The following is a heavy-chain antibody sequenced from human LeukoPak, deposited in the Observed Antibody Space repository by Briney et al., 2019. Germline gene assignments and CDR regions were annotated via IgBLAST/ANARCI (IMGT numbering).Heavy chain of an antibody. J-gene: IGHJ4*02. D-gene: IGHD5-24*01. CDR1: GGSFSGYS. CDR3: ARAEIPVEMATITPY. Sequence: ETLSLTCAVYGGSFSGYSWTWIRQAPGKGLEWVSSISSSSSYIYYADSVKGRFTVSRDNAKNSLYLQMNSLRAEDTAVYYCARAEIPVEMATITPYWGQGTLVTVSS. V-gene: IGHV3-21*01. CDR2: ISSSSSYI.